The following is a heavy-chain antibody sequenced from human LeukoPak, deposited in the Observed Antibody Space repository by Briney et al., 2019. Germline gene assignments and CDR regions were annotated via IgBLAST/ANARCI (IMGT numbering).Heavy chain of an antibody. CDR2: IHYRGST. D-gene: IGHD1-7*01. J-gene: IGHJ6*04. CDR3: ARQNYDEAIYYFYGLDV. V-gene: IGHV4-59*08. CDR1: GGSISSNY. Sequence: PPETAFLTCTVSGGSISSNYWSWIRQSPGKGLEWIGYIHYRGSTDYNPSLKSRVTISVDTSKKQFYLKLSSVTAADTAVYYCARQNYDEAIYYFYGLDVWGKGTTAIVAS.